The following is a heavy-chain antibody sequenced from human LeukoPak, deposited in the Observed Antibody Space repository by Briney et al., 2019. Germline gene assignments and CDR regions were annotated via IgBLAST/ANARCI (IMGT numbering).Heavy chain of an antibody. CDR2: IYYSGST. V-gene: IGHV4-39*07. J-gene: IGHJ3*02. CDR3: ARVLSGSYYGFAFDI. Sequence: SETLSLTCTVSGGSISSSSYYWGWIRQPPGKGLEWIGCIYYSGSTNYNPSLKSRVTISVDTSKNQFSLKLSSVTAADTAMYYCARVLSGSYYGFAFDIWGQGTMVTVSS. CDR1: GGSISSSSYY. D-gene: IGHD1-26*01.